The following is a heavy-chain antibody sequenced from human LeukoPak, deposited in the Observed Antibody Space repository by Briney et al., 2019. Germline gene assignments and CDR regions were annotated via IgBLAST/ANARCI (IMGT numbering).Heavy chain of an antibody. CDR3: ASGAAARFDP. Sequence: GGSLRLSCAASGFTFSSYSMNWVRQAPGKGLEWVSYISSSGSTIYYADSVKGRFTISRDNAKNSLYLQMNSLRAEDTAVYYCASGAAARFDPWGQGTLVTVSS. J-gene: IGHJ5*02. D-gene: IGHD6-13*01. V-gene: IGHV3-48*04. CDR2: ISSSGSTI. CDR1: GFTFSSYS.